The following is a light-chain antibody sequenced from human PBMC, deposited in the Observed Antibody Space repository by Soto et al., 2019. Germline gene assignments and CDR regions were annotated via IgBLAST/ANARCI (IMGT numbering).Light chain of an antibody. J-gene: IGKJ5*01. Sequence: EIVLTQSPATLSLSPGERATLSCRASQSGSSYVAWYQQQPGQAPRLVIYGASSRATGIPDRFSGSGSGTDFSLTISSLQPDDFATYYCQQSYRKPVTFGHGTRLDIK. CDR2: GAS. V-gene: IGKV3-11*01. CDR1: QSGSSY. CDR3: QQSYRKPVT.